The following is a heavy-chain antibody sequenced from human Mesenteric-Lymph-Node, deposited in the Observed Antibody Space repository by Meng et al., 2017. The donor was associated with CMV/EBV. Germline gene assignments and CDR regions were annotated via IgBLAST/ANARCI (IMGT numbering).Heavy chain of an antibody. V-gene: IGHV3-9*01. J-gene: IGHJ3*02. CDR1: RYIFDDYA. CDR3: AKGLSGYDFGAFDI. D-gene: IGHD5-12*01. Sequence: SLKISCAASRYIFDDYAMHWVRQAPGKGLEWVSGISWDSVDIEYADSVRGRFTISRDNAKNSLYLQMDSLRPEDTAIYYCAKGLSGYDFGAFDIWGQGTVVTVSS. CDR2: ISWDSVDI.